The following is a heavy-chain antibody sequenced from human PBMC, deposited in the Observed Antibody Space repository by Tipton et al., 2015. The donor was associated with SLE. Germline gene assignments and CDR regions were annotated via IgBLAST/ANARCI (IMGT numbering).Heavy chain of an antibody. D-gene: IGHD2-21*02. CDR1: GFTFSSYA. V-gene: IGHV3-23*03. J-gene: IGHJ4*02. Sequence: SLRLSCAASGFTFSSYAMSWVRQAPGKGLEWVSVIYSGGSTYYADSVKGRFTISRDNSKNTLYLQMNSLRAEDTAVYHCAKAVGDSTSYFDYWGQGTLVTVSS. CDR3: AKAVGDSTSYFDY. CDR2: IYSGGST.